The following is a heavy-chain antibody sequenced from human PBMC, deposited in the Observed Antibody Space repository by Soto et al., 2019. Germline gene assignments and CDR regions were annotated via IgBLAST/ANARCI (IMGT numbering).Heavy chain of an antibody. J-gene: IGHJ4*02. V-gene: IGHV4-59*08. CDR1: GGSVSNYY. CDR3: ATAELSGWSSPFDS. CDR2: IYYIGST. D-gene: IGHD6-19*01. Sequence: QVQLQESGPGLVRPSETLSLTCTVSGGSVSNYYYNWIRQPPGKGLVWIGYIYYIGSTKYSPSPMRRVTISVDTAKNRISLKLSSVTATDTAVYYCATAELSGWSSPFDSWGQGTLVTVSS.